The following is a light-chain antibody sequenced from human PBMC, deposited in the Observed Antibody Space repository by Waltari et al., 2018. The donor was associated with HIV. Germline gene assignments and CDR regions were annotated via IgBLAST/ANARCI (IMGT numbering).Light chain of an antibody. Sequence: DIVMTQSPDSLVVSLGERAPINCKSSQSVLYSSNNKNYLAWYQQKPGQPPKLLIYWASTRESGVPDRFSGSGSGTDFTLTISSLQAEDVAVYYCQQYYSTPSFGQGTRLEIK. V-gene: IGKV4-1*01. CDR3: QQYYSTPS. CDR1: QSVLYSSNNKNY. J-gene: IGKJ5*01. CDR2: WAS.